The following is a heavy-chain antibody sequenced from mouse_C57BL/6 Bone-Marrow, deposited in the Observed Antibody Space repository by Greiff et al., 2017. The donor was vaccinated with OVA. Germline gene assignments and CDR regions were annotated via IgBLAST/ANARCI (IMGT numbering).Heavy chain of an antibody. CDR1: GYAFSSSW. D-gene: IGHD1-1*01. J-gene: IGHJ2*01. Sequence: QVQLQQSGPELVKPGASVKISCKASGYAFSSSWMNWVKQRPGKGLEWIGRIYPGDGDTNYNGKFKGKATMPAEKSSSTADIQLSSLTSEDSAVDFCARGVYYYGSSYWGQGTTLTVSS. V-gene: IGHV1-82*01. CDR2: IYPGDGDT. CDR3: ARGVYYYGSSY.